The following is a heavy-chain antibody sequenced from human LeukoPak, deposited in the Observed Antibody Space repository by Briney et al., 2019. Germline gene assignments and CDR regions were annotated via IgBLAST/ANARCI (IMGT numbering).Heavy chain of an antibody. Sequence: GGSLRLSCAASGFIFDDYGMSWVRQAPGKGLEWVSGINWNGASTGYADSVKGRFTIIRDNVKNSLSLQMNSLRAEDTAVYYCAFYDYGDYWGQGTLVTVSS. CDR3: AFYDYGDY. CDR1: GFIFDDYG. D-gene: IGHD3-16*01. J-gene: IGHJ4*02. V-gene: IGHV3-20*04. CDR2: INWNGAST.